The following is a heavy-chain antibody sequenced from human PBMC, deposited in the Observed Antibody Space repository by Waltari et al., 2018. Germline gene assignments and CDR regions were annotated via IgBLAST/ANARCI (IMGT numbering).Heavy chain of an antibody. CDR2: FDPEDGET. J-gene: IGHJ6*03. CDR3: ATDIAIAARPTDYYYYMDV. D-gene: IGHD6-6*01. V-gene: IGHV1-24*01. Sequence: QVQLVQSGAEVKKPGASVTVSCKVSGYTLTALSMHWVRQAPGKGLEWMGGFDPEDGETIYAQKFQGRVTMTEDTSTDTAYMELSSLRSEDTAVYYCATDIAIAARPTDYYYYMDVWGKGTTVTVSS. CDR1: GYTLTALS.